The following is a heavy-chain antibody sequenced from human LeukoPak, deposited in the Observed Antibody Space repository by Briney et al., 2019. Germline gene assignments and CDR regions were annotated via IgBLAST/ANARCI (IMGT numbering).Heavy chain of an antibody. V-gene: IGHV4-39*01. CDR2: IYYSGNT. Sequence: SETLSLTCTVSGDSISSSSYYWGWIRQPPGKGLEWIGSIYYSGNTYYNPSLKSRVTISVDTSKNQFSLKLSSVTAADTAVYYCARPPRGGLYYFDYWGQGTLVTVSS. CDR3: ARPPRGGLYYFDY. J-gene: IGHJ4*02. CDR1: GDSISSSSYY. D-gene: IGHD3-10*01.